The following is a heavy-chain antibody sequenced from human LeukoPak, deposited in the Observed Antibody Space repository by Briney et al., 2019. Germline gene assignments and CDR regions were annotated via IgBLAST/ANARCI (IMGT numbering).Heavy chain of an antibody. J-gene: IGHJ4*02. D-gene: IGHD5-24*01. CDR2: ISYDGSNK. Sequence: GRSLRLSCAASGFTFSSYGMHWVRQAPGKGLEWVAVISYDGSNKYYADSVKGRFTISRDNSKNTLYLQMNSLRAEDTAVYYCAKDPEMATITGHYFDYWGQGTLVTVSP. CDR3: AKDPEMATITGHYFDY. V-gene: IGHV3-30*18. CDR1: GFTFSSYG.